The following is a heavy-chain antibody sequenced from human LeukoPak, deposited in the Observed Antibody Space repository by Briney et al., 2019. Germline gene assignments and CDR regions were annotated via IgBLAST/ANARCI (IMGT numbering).Heavy chain of an antibody. CDR2: ISAYNGNT. V-gene: IGHV1-18*01. J-gene: IGHJ4*02. D-gene: IGHD6-13*01. Sequence: ASVKVSCKASGYTFTSYGISWVRQAPGQGLEWMGWISAYNGNTNYAQKLQGRVTMTTDTSTSTAYMELRSLRSDDTAVYYCARDCETGCIAAAGRGPNFDYWGQGTLVTVSS. CDR1: GYTFTSYG. CDR3: ARDCETGCIAAAGRGPNFDY.